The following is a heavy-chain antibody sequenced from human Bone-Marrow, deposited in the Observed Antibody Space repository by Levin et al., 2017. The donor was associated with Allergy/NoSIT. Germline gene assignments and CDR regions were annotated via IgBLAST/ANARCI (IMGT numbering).Heavy chain of an antibody. CDR2: LSYNERHE. J-gene: IGHJ6*02. D-gene: IGHD3-9*01. V-gene: IGHV3-30*18. CDR1: GFTFSSYA. CDR3: AKAMGRLIMTETEYYFYGMDV. Sequence: GESLKISCGASGFTFSSYAMHWVRQAPGKGLEWVAVLSYNERHEYYADSVKGRFTISRDNSKKTLYLQMNSLRAEDTAVYYCAKAMGRLIMTETEYYFYGMDVWGQGTTVTVSS.